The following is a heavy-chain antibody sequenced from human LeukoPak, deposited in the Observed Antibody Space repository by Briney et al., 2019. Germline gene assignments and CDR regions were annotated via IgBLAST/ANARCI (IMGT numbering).Heavy chain of an antibody. D-gene: IGHD3-10*01. Sequence: SQTLSLTCTVSGGSINNYYWSWIRQPPGKGLEWIGYIYYSGSTNYNPSLKSRVTISVDTSKNQFSLKLSSVTAADTAVYYCARHVGNSGSGSYLTYFDYWGQGTLVTVSS. CDR2: IYYSGST. V-gene: IGHV4-59*08. CDR3: ARHVGNSGSGSYLTYFDY. CDR1: GGSINNYY. J-gene: IGHJ4*02.